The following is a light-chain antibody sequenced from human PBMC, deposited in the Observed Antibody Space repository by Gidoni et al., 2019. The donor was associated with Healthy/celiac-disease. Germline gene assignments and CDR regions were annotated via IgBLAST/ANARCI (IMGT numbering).Light chain of an antibody. CDR1: QGVSSN. CDR3: QQYNNWPPPYT. Sequence: EIVMTQPPATLSVSPGERATLSCRASQGVSSNLAWYQQKPGQAPRLLSYGASTRATGIPARFSGSGSRTEFTLTISSLQSEDFAVYYCQQYNNWPPPYTFGQXTKLEIK. CDR2: GAS. J-gene: IGKJ2*01. V-gene: IGKV3-15*01.